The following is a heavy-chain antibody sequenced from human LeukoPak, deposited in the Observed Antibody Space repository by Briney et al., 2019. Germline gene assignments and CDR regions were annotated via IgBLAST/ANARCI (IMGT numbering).Heavy chain of an antibody. J-gene: IGHJ4*02. D-gene: IGHD6-19*01. CDR1: GFTFSSYS. CDR2: ISSSSSTI. Sequence: GGSLRLSCAASGFTFSSYSMNWVRQAPGKGLEWVSYISSSSSTIYYADSVKGRFTISRDNAKNSLYLQMNSLRAEDTALYYCARGAYSSGWTTFDYWGQGILVTVSS. CDR3: ARGAYSSGWTTFDY. V-gene: IGHV3-48*01.